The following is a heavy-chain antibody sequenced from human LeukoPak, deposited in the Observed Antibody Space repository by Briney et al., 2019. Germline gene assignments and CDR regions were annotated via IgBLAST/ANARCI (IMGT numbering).Heavy chain of an antibody. J-gene: IGHJ6*02. D-gene: IGHD6-13*01. Sequence: GGSLRLSCAASGFTVSSNYMSWVRQAPGKGLEWVSVIYSGGSTYYADSVKGRFTISRDNSKNTLYLQMNSLRAEDTAVYHCARDGYSSTRSYYYGMDVWGQGTTVTVSS. CDR1: GFTVSSNY. CDR2: IYSGGST. V-gene: IGHV3-66*01. CDR3: ARDGYSSTRSYYYGMDV.